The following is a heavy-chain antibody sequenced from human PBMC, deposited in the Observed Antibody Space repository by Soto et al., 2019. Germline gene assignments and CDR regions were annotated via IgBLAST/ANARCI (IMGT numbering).Heavy chain of an antibody. V-gene: IGHV3-15*01. CDR3: TTGDSDIVVVPAAMDAFDI. CDR2: IKSKTDGGTT. CDR1: GFTFSNAL. D-gene: IGHD2-2*01. Sequence: PGGSLRLSRAASGFTFSNALMSWVRQAPGKGLEWVGRIKSKTDGGTTDYAAPVKGRFTISRDDSKNTLYLQMNSLKTEDTAVYYCTTGDSDIVVVPAAMDAFDIWGQGTMVTVSS. J-gene: IGHJ3*02.